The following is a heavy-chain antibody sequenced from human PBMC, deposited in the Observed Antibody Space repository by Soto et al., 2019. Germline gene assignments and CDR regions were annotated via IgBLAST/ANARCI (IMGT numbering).Heavy chain of an antibody. CDR1: GFTFSGYG. J-gene: IGHJ4*02. CDR2: ISYDGSNK. D-gene: IGHD3-22*01. Sequence: QVQLVESGGGVVQPGRSLRLSCAASGFTFSGYGMHWVRQAPGKGLEWVAVISYDGSNKYYADSVKGRFTISRDNSKNTLYLQMNSLRAEDTAVYYCAKDRGGYYPIDYWGQGTLVTVSS. V-gene: IGHV3-30*18. CDR3: AKDRGGYYPIDY.